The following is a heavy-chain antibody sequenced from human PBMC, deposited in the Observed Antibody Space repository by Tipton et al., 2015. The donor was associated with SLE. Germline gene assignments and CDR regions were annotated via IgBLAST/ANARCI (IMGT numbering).Heavy chain of an antibody. CDR3: AGSGKTDAYDV. CDR2: IYYSGST. Sequence: TLSLTCTVSGGSISSYYWSWIRQPPGKGLEWIGYIYYSGSTNYNPSLKSRVTISADTSKNQFSLKLSSVTAADTAVYYCAGSGKTDAYDVWGQGTVVTVSS. V-gene: IGHV4-59*08. J-gene: IGHJ3*01. CDR1: GGSISSYY. D-gene: IGHD3-10*01.